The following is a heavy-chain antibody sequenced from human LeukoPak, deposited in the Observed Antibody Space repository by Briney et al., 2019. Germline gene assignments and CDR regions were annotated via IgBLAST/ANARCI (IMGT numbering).Heavy chain of an antibody. CDR1: GFTFSSYS. V-gene: IGHV3-21*01. CDR2: ISSSSSYI. CDR3: ARDAGDIVVVPAADDAFDI. J-gene: IGHJ3*02. D-gene: IGHD2-2*01. Sequence: GRSLRLSCAASGFTFSSYSMNWVRQAPGKGLEWVSSISSSSSYIYYADSVKGRFTISRDNAKNSLYLQMNSLRAEDTAVYYCARDAGDIVVVPAADDAFDIWGQGTMVTVSS.